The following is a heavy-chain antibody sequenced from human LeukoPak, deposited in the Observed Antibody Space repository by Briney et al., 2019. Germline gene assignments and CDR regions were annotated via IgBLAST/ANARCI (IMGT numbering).Heavy chain of an antibody. CDR3: ARESCSSTSCYYNWFDP. J-gene: IGHJ5*02. CDR1: GYTFTGYY. D-gene: IGHD2-2*01. CDR2: INPNSGGT. Sequence: ASVKVSCKASGYTFTGYYMHWVRQAPGQGLEWMGWINPNSGGTNYAQKFQGRVTMTRDTSISTAYMELSRLRSDDTAVYYCARESCSSTSCYYNWFDPWGQGTLVTVSS. V-gene: IGHV1-2*02.